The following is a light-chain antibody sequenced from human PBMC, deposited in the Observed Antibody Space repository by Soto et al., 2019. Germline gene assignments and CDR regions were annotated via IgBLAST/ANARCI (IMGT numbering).Light chain of an antibody. Sequence: QAVVTQEPSLTVSPGGTVTLTCASSTGAVTSGYYPNWFQQRPGQPPRALIYSTTYKHSWTPARFAGALLGGRAALTLSGAQDEDEADYYCLLFNGHGVVFGGGTKLTVL. CDR1: TGAVTSGYY. CDR3: LLFNGHGVV. V-gene: IGLV7-43*01. CDR2: STT. J-gene: IGLJ2*01.